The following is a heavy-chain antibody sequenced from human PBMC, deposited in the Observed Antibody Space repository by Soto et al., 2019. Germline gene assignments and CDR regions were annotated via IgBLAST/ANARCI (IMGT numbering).Heavy chain of an antibody. CDR2: INAGNGNT. CDR1: GYTFTSYA. J-gene: IGHJ6*03. V-gene: IGHV1-3*01. D-gene: IGHD6-13*01. CDR3: ARGSWPYYYYYMDV. Sequence: ASVKVSCKASGYTFTSYAMHWVRQAPGQRLEWMGWINAGNGNTKYSQKFQGRVTITRDTSASTAYMELSSLRSEDTAVYYCARGSWPYYYYYMDVWGKGTTVTVSS.